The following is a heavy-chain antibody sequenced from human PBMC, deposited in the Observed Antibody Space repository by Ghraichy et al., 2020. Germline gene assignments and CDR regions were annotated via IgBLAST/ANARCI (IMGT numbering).Heavy chain of an antibody. CDR1: GFTFSSNG. J-gene: IGHJ4*02. D-gene: IGHD6-19*01. V-gene: IGHV3-23*01. CDR3: AKNTGNSGWYY. Sequence: GGSLRLSCAASGFTFSSNGMSWVRQAPGKGLEWVSSISGSGDSTYYADSVKGRFTISRDNSKNTLFLQMNSLRAEDTALYYCAKNTGNSGWYYWGQGSLVTVSS. CDR2: ISGSGDST.